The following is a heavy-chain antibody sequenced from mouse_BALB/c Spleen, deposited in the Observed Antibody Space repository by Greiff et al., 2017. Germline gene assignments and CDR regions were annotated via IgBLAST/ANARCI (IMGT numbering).Heavy chain of an antibody. Sequence: QVQLKQPGAELVKPGASVKLSCKASGYTFTSYWMHWVQQRPGQGLEWIGEINPSNGRTNYNEKFKSKATLTVDKSSSTDYMQHSSLTSEDSAVYYSARRDDGYYEGAMDYWGQGTSVTVSA. CDR2: INPSNGRT. D-gene: IGHD2-3*01. CDR3: ARRDDGYYEGAMDY. V-gene: IGHV1S81*02. J-gene: IGHJ4*01. CDR1: GYTFTSYW.